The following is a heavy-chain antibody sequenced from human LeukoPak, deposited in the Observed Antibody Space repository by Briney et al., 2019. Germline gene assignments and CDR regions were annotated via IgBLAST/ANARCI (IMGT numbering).Heavy chain of an antibody. D-gene: IGHD1-26*01. CDR2: INPNSGGT. CDR3: APSGSGSYPGFDY. V-gene: IGHV1-2*02. CDR1: GYTFTGYY. J-gene: IGHJ4*02. Sequence: GASVKVSCKASGYTFTGYYMHWVRQAPGQGLEWMGWINPNSGGTNYAQKFQGRVTMTRDTSISTAYMELSRLRSDDTAVYYCAPSGSGSYPGFDYWGQGTLVTVSS.